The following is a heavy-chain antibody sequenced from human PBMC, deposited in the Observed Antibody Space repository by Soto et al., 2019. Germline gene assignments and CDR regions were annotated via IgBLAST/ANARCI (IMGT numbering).Heavy chain of an antibody. V-gene: IGHV1-69*13. CDR1: GGTFSSYA. CDR3: ARINAPIAAAGTVYGMDV. CDR2: IIPIFGTA. J-gene: IGHJ6*02. Sequence: SVKVSCKASGGTFSSYAISWVRQAPGQGLEWMGGIIPIFGTANYAQKFQGRVTITADESTSTAYMELSSLRSEDTAVYYCARINAPIAAAGTVYGMDVWGQGTTVTVSS. D-gene: IGHD6-13*01.